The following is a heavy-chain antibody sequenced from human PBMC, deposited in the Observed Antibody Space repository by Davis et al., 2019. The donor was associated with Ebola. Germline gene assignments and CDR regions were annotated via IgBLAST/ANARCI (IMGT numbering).Heavy chain of an antibody. Sequence: GGSLRLSCAASGFTFGDFAISWFRQAPGKGLEWVAVISYDGSNKYYADSVKGRFTISRDNSKNTLYLQMNSLRAEDTAVYYCARDHFPLGFDYWGQGTLVTVSS. CDR3: ARDHFPLGFDY. CDR2: ISYDGSNK. D-gene: IGHD3-3*02. V-gene: IGHV3-30*04. CDR1: GFTFGDFA. J-gene: IGHJ4*02.